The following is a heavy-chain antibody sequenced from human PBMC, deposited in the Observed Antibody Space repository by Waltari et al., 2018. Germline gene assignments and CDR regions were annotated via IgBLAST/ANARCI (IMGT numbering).Heavy chain of an antibody. V-gene: IGHV4-59*11. J-gene: IGHJ2*01. CDR2: VSYSGTT. CDR1: SDSMRPHY. D-gene: IGHD5-18*01. Sequence: QVQLRESGPGLVKPSATLSLTCTVSSDSMRPHYLTWVRQPPGEGLEWIGYVSYSGTTNYNPSLKSRVTMSIDTSNSQFSLKLTSVTAADTAVYYCARGGRYTAIRSYVSGWYFDLWGRGTLVTVSS. CDR3: ARGGRYTAIRSYVSGWYFDL.